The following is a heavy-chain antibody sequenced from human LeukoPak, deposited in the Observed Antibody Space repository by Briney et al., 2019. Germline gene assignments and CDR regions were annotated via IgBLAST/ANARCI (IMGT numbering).Heavy chain of an antibody. CDR3: VRGYVWPQY. CDR2: IYYSGST. CDR1: GGSISSYY. J-gene: IGHJ4*02. D-gene: IGHD3-16*01. Sequence: PSETLSLTCTVSGGSISSYYWSWIRQPPGKGLEWIGYIYYSGSTNYNPSLKSRVTISVDTSKNQFSLKLRSVTAADTAVYYCVRGYVWPQYWGQGTLVTVSS. V-gene: IGHV4-59*01.